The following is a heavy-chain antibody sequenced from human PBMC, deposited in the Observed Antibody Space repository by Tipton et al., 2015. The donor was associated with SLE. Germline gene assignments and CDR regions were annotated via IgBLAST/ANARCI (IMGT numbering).Heavy chain of an antibody. D-gene: IGHD3-10*01. V-gene: IGHV4-61*02. CDR1: GGSISSGSYY. Sequence: TLSLTCTVSGGSISSGSYYWSWIRQPAGKGLEWIGRIYTSGSTNYNPSLKSRVTISVDTSKNQFSLKLSSVTAADTAVYYCARAQNYYGSGSYPDYWGQGTLVTVSS. J-gene: IGHJ4*02. CDR2: IYTSGST. CDR3: ARAQNYYGSGSYPDY.